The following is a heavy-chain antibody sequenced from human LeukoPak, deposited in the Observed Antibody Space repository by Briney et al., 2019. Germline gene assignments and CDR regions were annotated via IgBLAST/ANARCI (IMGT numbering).Heavy chain of an antibody. CDR2: ISGSGGST. D-gene: IGHD6-13*01. CDR3: AKARGLYSRIPSFMDV. J-gene: IGHJ6*03. V-gene: IGHV3-23*01. CDR1: GFTFSSYA. Sequence: PGGSLRLSCAASGFTFSSYAMSWVRQAPGKGLEWVSAISGSGGSTYYADSVKGRFTISRDNSKNTLYLQMNSLRAEDTAVYYCAKARGLYSRIPSFMDVWGKGTTVTVSS.